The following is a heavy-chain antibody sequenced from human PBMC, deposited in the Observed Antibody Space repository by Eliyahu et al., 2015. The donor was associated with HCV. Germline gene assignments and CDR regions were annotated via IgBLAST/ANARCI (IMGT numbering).Heavy chain of an antibody. D-gene: IGHD2-2*01. CDR2: VNXNTGXT. Sequence: QVQLVQSGAEGRKPGASVRVSXKTSGYPFTAYSIXWVRQAPGQGLEWMGWVNXNTGXTHYAQKFKGRVTMTRDTSSTTAYMDLSGLRFDDTAIYYCARDYTSPNYFDYWGQGTLVTVSS. CDR1: GYPFTAYS. CDR3: ARDYTSPNYFDY. V-gene: IGHV1-2*02. J-gene: IGHJ4*02.